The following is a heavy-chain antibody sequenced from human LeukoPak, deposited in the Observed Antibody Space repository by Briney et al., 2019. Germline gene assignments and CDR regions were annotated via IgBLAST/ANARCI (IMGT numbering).Heavy chain of an antibody. V-gene: IGHV4-59*01. CDR1: GGSISSFY. J-gene: IGHJ4*02. Sequence: SETLSLTCTVSGGSISSFYWGWIRQPPGKGLEWIGYIYNSGSTDYNPSLKSRVTISVDTSKNQFSLKPSSVTAADTAVYYCARDVGGGPFFDYWGQGTLVTVSS. CDR3: ARDVGGGPFFDY. CDR2: IYNSGST. D-gene: IGHD2-15*01.